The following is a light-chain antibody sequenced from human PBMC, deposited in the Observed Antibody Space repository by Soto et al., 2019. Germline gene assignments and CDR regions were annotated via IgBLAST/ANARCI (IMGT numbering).Light chain of an antibody. CDR1: SSDVGAYNY. CDR3: SVYTGRLM. V-gene: IGLV2-8*01. Sequence: QSALTQPPSASGSPGQSVTISCTGTSSDVGAYNYVSWYQQHPGKAPKLIIYEVSQRPSGVPARFSGSKSGNTASLTVSGLQAEDEAEYYCSVYTGRLMFGGGTKVTVL. J-gene: IGLJ3*02. CDR2: EVS.